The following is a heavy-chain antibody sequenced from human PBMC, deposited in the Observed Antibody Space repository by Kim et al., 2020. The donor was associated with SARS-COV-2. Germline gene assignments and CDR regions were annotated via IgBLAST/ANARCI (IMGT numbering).Heavy chain of an antibody. V-gene: IGHV2-70*01. Sequence: SGPTLVNPTQTLTLTCTFSGFSLSTSGMCVSWIRKPPGKALEWLALIDWDDDKYYSTSLKTRLTISKDTSKNQVVLTMTNMDPVDTATYYCARSLLWFGEPYYYYGMDVWGQGTTVTVSS. D-gene: IGHD3-10*01. CDR2: IDWDDDK. J-gene: IGHJ6*02. CDR1: GFSLSTSGMC. CDR3: ARSLLWFGEPYYYYGMDV.